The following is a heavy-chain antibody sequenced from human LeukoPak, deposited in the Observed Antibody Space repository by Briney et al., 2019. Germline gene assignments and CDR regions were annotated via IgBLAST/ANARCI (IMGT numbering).Heavy chain of an antibody. V-gene: IGHV4-34*01. Sequence: SETLSLTCAVYGGSFSGYYWSWIRQPPGKGLEWIGEINHSGSTNYNPSLKSRVTISVDTSKNQSSLKLSSVTAADTAVYYCATYGSGSYYNFWAGEYYFDYWGQGTLVTVSS. CDR1: GGSFSGYY. CDR2: INHSGST. J-gene: IGHJ4*02. CDR3: ATYGSGSYYNFWAGEYYFDY. D-gene: IGHD3-10*01.